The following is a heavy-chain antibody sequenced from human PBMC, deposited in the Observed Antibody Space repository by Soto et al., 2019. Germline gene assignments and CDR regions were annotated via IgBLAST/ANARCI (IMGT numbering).Heavy chain of an antibody. Sequence: EVQLLESGGGLVQPGGSLRLSCAASGFTFSSYAMTWVRQAPGKGLEWVSAISGSGGSTYYADSVKGRFTISRDNSKNTLYLQMNSLRAEDTAVYYCAKDPLWGWMTTVTTVDYWGQGTLVTVS. V-gene: IGHV3-23*01. CDR1: GFTFSSYA. CDR3: AKDPLWGWMTTVTTVDY. D-gene: IGHD4-17*01. CDR2: ISGSGGST. J-gene: IGHJ4*02.